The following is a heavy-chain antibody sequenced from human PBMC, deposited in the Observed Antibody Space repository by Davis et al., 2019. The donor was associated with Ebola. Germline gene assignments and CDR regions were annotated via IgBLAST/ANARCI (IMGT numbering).Heavy chain of an antibody. V-gene: IGHV3-23*01. D-gene: IGHD2-8*02. CDR1: EFTFSNYG. CDR3: AKSFLNTGPHMSEFRGVYY. Sequence: PGGSLRLSCAASEFTFSNYGMTWVRQAPGKGLEWVSSISAGGTAPYYADSVKGRFTISRDNSKNTLSLQMDSLRADDTAVYYCAKSFLNTGPHMSEFRGVYYWGQGTVVTVSS. J-gene: IGHJ4*02. CDR2: ISAGGTAP.